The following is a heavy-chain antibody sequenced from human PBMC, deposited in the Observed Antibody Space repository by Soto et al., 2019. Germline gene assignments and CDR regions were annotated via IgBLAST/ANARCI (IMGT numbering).Heavy chain of an antibody. CDR3: ARQVVSLYDFWPPLNNWIHP. Sequence: SETLSLTCTVSGGSISSGGYYWSWIRQHPGKGLEWIGYIYYSGSTYYNPSLKSRVTISVDTSKNQFSLKLSSVTAADTAVYYCARQVVSLYDFWPPLNNWIHPSGQATLVTVSS. CDR1: GGSISSGGYY. D-gene: IGHD3-3*01. CDR2: IYYSGST. J-gene: IGHJ5*02. V-gene: IGHV4-31*03.